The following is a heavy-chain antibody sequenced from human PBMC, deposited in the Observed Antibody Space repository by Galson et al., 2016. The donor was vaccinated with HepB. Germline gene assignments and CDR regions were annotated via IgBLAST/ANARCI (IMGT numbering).Heavy chain of an antibody. D-gene: IGHD4-17*01. CDR1: GFSFSTHS. Sequence: SLRLSCAASGFSFSTHSMDWVRQAPGKGLEWVSYISSSSSYISYADSVKGRFTISRDNAKNSLYLQLNSLRAEDTAVYYCAREPHDFGDYRVDYWGQGTLVTVSS. CDR3: AREPHDFGDYRVDY. CDR2: ISSSSSYI. V-gene: IGHV3-21*01. J-gene: IGHJ4*02.